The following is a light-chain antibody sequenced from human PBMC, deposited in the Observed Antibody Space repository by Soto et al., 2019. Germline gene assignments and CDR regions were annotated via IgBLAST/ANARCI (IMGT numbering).Light chain of an antibody. V-gene: IGKV3-11*01. CDR2: DTS. CDR1: QSVYSNY. CDR3: QQRSNWR. J-gene: IGKJ5*01. Sequence: EIVLTQSPDTLSLSPGERATLSCRASQSVYSNYLAWYQQKPGQAPRLLIYDTSNRATGIPARFSGSGSGTDFTLTISSLEPEDFAVYYCQQRSNWRFGQGTRLEIK.